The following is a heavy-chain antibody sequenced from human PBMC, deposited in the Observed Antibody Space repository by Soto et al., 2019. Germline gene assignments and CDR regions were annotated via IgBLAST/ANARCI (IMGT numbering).Heavy chain of an antibody. CDR2: ISPFFGTA. J-gene: IGHJ3*02. D-gene: IGHD6-13*01. CDR1: GGTFSSYG. Sequence: GASVKVSCKASGGTFSSYGISWVRQAPGQGLEWMGWISPFFGTANYAQKLQGRVTITADASTSTAYMELSSLRSDDTAVYYCARRGIATVIEGFDIWGQGTMVTVSS. V-gene: IGHV1-69*13. CDR3: ARRGIATVIEGFDI.